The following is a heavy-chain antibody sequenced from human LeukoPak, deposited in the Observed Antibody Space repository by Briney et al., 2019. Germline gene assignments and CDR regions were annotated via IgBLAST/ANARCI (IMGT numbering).Heavy chain of an antibody. J-gene: IGHJ4*02. D-gene: IGHD6-13*01. Sequence: GGSLRLSCAASGFTVSSSYMSWVRQAPGKGLEWVANIKQDGSEKYYVDSVKGRFTISRDNAKNSLYLQMNSLRAEDTAVYYCARNGYSSSWRLDYWGQGTLVTVSS. V-gene: IGHV3-7*01. CDR1: GFTVSSSY. CDR3: ARNGYSSSWRLDY. CDR2: IKQDGSEK.